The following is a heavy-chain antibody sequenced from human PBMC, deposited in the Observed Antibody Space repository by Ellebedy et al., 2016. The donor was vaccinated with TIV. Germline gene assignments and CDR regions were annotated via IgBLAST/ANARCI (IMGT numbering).Heavy chain of an antibody. V-gene: IGHV3-23*01. CDR1: GFTSSNYV. Sequence: GGSLRLSXAASGFTSSNYVMTWVRQAPVKGLVWVSSISGSGGSTYYVDSVKGRFTISRDNSRNTLYLQMNSLRAEDTAVYYCAMSGLPSANYRHYYMDVWGKGTTVTVSS. CDR2: ISGSGGST. D-gene: IGHD4/OR15-4a*01. J-gene: IGHJ6*03. CDR3: AMSGLPSANYRHYYMDV.